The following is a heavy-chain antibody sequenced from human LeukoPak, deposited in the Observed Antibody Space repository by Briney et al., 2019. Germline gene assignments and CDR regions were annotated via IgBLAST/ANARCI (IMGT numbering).Heavy chain of an antibody. CDR3: ARDWVTMVRGVLRPGGYYYGMDV. CDR1: GYTFTSYY. CDR2: INPSGGST. V-gene: IGHV1-46*01. J-gene: IGHJ6*02. Sequence: APAKVSCKASGYTFTSYYMHWVRQAPGQGLEWMGIINPSGGSTSYAQKFQGRVTMTRDTSTSTVYMELSSLRSEDTAVYYCARDWVTMVRGVLRPGGYYYGMDVWGQGTTVTVSS. D-gene: IGHD3-10*01.